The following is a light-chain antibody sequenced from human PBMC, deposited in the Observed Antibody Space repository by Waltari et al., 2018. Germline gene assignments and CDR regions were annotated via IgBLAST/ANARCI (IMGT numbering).Light chain of an antibody. CDR3: QHRSTWRHT. CDR1: QSVSDY. J-gene: IGKJ4*01. CDR2: DAS. V-gene: IGKV3-11*01. Sequence: EVVLTQSPATLSLSPGERATLSCRASQSVSDYLVWYQQKPGQAPSLLIYDASKRATGIPPRFSGSGSGTDFTLTISSLEPEDIAVYYCQHRSTWRHTFGGGTKVEIK.